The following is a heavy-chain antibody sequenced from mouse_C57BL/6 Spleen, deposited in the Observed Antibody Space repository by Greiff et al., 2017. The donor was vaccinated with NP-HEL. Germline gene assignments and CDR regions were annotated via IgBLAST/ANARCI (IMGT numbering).Heavy chain of an antibody. CDR3: ARSNSLMFAY. V-gene: IGHV1-54*01. J-gene: IGHJ3*01. CDR1: GYAFTNYL. CDR2: INPGSGGT. Sequence: QVPLQQSGAELVRPGTSVKVSCKASGYAFTNYLIEWVKQRPGQGLEWIGVINPGSGGTNYNEKFKGKATLTADKSSSTAYMQLSSLTSEDSAVYFCARSNSLMFAYWGQGTLVTVSA.